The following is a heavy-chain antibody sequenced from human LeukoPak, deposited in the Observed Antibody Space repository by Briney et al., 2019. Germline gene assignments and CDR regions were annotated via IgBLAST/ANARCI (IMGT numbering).Heavy chain of an antibody. D-gene: IGHD2-2*01. CDR3: ARSDCSSTSCCGLNYYGMDV. J-gene: IGHJ6*02. Sequence: GGSLRLSCAASGFTFSSYSMNWVRQAPGKGLEWDSSISSSSSYIYYADSVKGRFTISRDNAKNSLYLQMNSLRAEDTAVYYCARSDCSSTSCCGLNYYGMDVWGQGTTVTVSS. V-gene: IGHV3-21*01. CDR1: GFTFSSYS. CDR2: ISSSSSYI.